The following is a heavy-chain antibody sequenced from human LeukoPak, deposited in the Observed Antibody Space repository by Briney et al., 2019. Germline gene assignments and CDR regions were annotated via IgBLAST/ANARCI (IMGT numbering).Heavy chain of an antibody. V-gene: IGHV3-23*01. CDR2: ISGYGDTT. D-gene: IGHD2-2*01. Sequence: GGSLRLSCSASGFTFSSFAMNWVRQAPGKGLEWVSIISGYGDTTYYTDSVKGRFTISRDNSKNRLYLRMNSLRAEDTALYYCAKDFVVVPGLVNYFDSWGQGTLVTVSS. J-gene: IGHJ4*02. CDR3: AKDFVVVPGLVNYFDS. CDR1: GFTFSSFA.